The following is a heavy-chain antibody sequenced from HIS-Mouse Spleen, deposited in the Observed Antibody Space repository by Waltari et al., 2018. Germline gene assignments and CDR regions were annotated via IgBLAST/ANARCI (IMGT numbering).Heavy chain of an antibody. D-gene: IGHD5-12*01. V-gene: IGHV2-5*02. CDR1: GFSLSTIGVG. Sequence: QITLKESGPTLVKPIQTPTLTCTFSGFSLSTIGVGVGWSRQPPGKALEWLALIYWDDDKRYSPSLKSRLTITKDTSKNQVVLTMTNMDPVVTATYYCAHSRWLQYYFDYWGQGTLVTVSS. J-gene: IGHJ4*02. CDR3: AHSRWLQYYFDY. CDR2: IYWDDDK.